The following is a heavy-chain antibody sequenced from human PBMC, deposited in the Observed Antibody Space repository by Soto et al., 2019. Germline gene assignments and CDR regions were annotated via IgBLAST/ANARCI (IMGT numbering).Heavy chain of an antibody. J-gene: IGHJ6*02. D-gene: IGHD1-20*01. CDR1: EFTFDKYY. CDR2: IKPDGSEQ. Sequence: LRLSCAASEFTFDKYYMTWVRQAPGKGPEWVANIKPDGSEQYNVDSVKGRFTISRDNANNSLYLQMNSLRAEDTAVYFCARGNWNYYYGFDVWGQGTTVTVSS. V-gene: IGHV3-7*01. CDR3: ARGNWNYYYGFDV.